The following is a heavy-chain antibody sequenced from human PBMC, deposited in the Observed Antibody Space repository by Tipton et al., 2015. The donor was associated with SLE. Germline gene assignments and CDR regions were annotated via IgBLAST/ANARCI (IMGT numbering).Heavy chain of an antibody. D-gene: IGHD3-22*01. CDR3: ARTPYYDSSARYFGY. CDR2: IYYSGST. J-gene: IGHJ4*02. CDR1: GGSISSSSYY. Sequence: TLSLTCTVSGGSISSSSYYWGWIRQPPGKGLEWIGSIYYSGSTYYNPSLKSRVTISVDTSKNQFSLKLSSVTAADTAVYYCARTPYYDSSARYFGYWGQGTLVTVSS. V-gene: IGHV4-39*07.